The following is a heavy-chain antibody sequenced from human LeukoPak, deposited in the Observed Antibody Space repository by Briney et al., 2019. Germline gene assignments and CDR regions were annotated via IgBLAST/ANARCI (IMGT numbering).Heavy chain of an antibody. CDR2: ISYDGSNK. D-gene: IGHD2-21*01. CDR3: ARDRDWAFDI. V-gene: IGHV3-30-3*01. Sequence: GGSLRLSCSASGFTYKSYAMQWVRQAPGKGLEWVAGISYDGSNKHYADCVKGRLTISRGYSKNTMYLQMTSLRIEDTAVYCCARDRDWAFDIWGQGTMVTVSS. CDR1: GFTYKSYA. J-gene: IGHJ3*02.